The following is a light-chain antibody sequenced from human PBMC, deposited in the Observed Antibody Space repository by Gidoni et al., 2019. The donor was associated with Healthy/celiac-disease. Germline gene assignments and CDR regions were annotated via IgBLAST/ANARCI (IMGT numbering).Light chain of an antibody. CDR1: QSISSY. Sequence: DIQLTQSPSSLSASGGDRVTITCRASQSISSYLNWYQQKPGKAPKRLIYAASSLQSGVPSRFSGSGSGTDFTLTISSLQPEDFATYYCQQSYSTPQTFGQGTKVEIK. CDR3: QQSYSTPQT. CDR2: AAS. J-gene: IGKJ1*01. V-gene: IGKV1-39*01.